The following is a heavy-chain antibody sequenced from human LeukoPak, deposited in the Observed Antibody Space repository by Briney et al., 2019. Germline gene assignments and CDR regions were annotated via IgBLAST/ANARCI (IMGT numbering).Heavy chain of an antibody. J-gene: IGHJ3*01. CDR3: AREGGIASRPWAFDV. Sequence: SETLSLTCTVSGGSISSSSYYWGWIRQPPGKGLEWIGSIYYSGSTYYNPSLKSRVTISVDTSKNQFSLKLSSVTAADTAVYYCAREGGIASRPWAFDVWGQGTMVAVSS. V-gene: IGHV4-39*07. D-gene: IGHD6-6*01. CDR1: GGSISSSSYY. CDR2: IYYSGST.